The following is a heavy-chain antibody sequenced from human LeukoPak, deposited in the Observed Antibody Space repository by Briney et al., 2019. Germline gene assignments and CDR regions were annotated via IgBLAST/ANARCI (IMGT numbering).Heavy chain of an antibody. Sequence: PGGSLRLSCAASGFTFSSYAMHWVRQAPGKGLEWVAVISSDGSNKYYADSVKGRFTISRDNSKNTLYLQMNSLRAEDTAVYYCAGPYSSTWARSPYYFDYWGQGTLVTVSS. V-gene: IGHV3-30*01. D-gene: IGHD6-13*01. CDR2: ISSDGSNK. CDR1: GFTFSSYA. CDR3: AGPYSSTWARSPYYFDY. J-gene: IGHJ4*02.